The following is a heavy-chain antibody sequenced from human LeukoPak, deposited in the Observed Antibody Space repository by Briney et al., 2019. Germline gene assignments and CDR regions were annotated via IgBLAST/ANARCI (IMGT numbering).Heavy chain of an antibody. CDR3: ARGSLSPEEMDTIPYYYGMDV. Sequence: PSETLSLTCAVYGGSFSGYYWSWIRQPPGKGLEWIGEINHSGSTNYNPSLKSRVTIPVDTSKDKFSLKLCSVTAADRAAYYCARGSLSPEEMDTIPYYYGMDVWGQGTTVTVSS. J-gene: IGHJ6*02. D-gene: IGHD5-24*01. CDR2: INHSGST. CDR1: GGSFSGYY. V-gene: IGHV4-34*01.